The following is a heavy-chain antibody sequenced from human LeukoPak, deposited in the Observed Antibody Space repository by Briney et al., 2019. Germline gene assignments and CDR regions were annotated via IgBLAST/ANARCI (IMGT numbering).Heavy chain of an antibody. V-gene: IGHV1-58*02. D-gene: IGHD3-10*01. CDR1: GFTFTSSA. Sequence: SVKVSCKASGFTFTSSAMQWVRQARGQRLEWVGCIVVGSGNTNYAQKFQKRVTITRDMSTSTAYMELSSLRSEDTAVYYCARYMVRGVSPAFDIWGQGTMVTVSS. CDR3: ARYMVRGVSPAFDI. CDR2: IVVGSGNT. J-gene: IGHJ3*02.